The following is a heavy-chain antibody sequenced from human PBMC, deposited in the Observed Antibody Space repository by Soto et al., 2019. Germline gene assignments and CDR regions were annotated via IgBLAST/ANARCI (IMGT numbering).Heavy chain of an antibody. V-gene: IGHV1-18*01. D-gene: IGHD2-15*01. CDR2: ISAYNGNT. CDR3: ARWWEPTCFDC. CDR1: GYTFTSYD. Sequence: ASVKVSCKPSGYTFTSYDINWVRQATGQGLEWMGWISAYNGNTNYAQKLQGRVTMTTDTSTSTAYMELRSLGSDDTAVYYCARWWEPTCFDCWGQGNLVSVAS. J-gene: IGHJ4*02.